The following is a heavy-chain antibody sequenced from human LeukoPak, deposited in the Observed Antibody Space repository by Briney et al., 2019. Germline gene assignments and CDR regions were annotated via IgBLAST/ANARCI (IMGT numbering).Heavy chain of an antibody. D-gene: IGHD3-10*01. Sequence: KPSETLSLTCAVYGGSFSGYYWSWIRQPPGKGLEWIGEINHSGSTNYNPSLKSRVTISVDTSKNQFSLKLSSVTAADTAVYYCARRITMVRGIASAKDWFDPWGQGTLVTVSS. CDR3: ARRITMVRGIASAKDWFDP. V-gene: IGHV4-34*01. J-gene: IGHJ5*02. CDR1: GGSFSGYY. CDR2: INHSGST.